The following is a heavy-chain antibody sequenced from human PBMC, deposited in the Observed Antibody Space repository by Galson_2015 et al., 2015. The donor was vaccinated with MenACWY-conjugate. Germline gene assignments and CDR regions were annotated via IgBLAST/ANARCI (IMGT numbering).Heavy chain of an antibody. CDR1: GYSFANYW. CDR2: IDHHNSNT. D-gene: IGHD1-26*01. CDR3: ARHPPGGRGMDV. J-gene: IGHJ6*02. V-gene: IGHV5-51*01. Sequence: QSGAEVKKPGESLKVSCKGSGYSFANYWIGWVRQMPGRGLEWMGLIDHHNSNTRYSPSFQGQVTISADGSISTAFLQWSSLKASDTAMYYCARHPPGGRGMDVWGRGTTVTVSS.